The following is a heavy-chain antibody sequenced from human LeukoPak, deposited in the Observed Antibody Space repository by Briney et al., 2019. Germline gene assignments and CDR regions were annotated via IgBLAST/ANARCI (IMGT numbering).Heavy chain of an antibody. CDR1: GYTFTSYG. V-gene: IGHV1-18*01. CDR2: ISAYNGNT. J-gene: IGHJ2*01. CDR3: ARAAHNDWYFDL. D-gene: IGHD1-1*01. Sequence: ASVTVSCKASGYTFTSYGISWVRQAPGQGLEWMGWISAYNGNTNYAQKLQGRVTMTTDTSTSTAYMELRSLRSDDTAVYYCARAAHNDWYFDLWGRGTLVTVSS.